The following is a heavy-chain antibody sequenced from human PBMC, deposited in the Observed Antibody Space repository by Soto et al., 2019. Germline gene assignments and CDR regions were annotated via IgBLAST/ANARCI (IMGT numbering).Heavy chain of an antibody. CDR2: FDPEDGET. D-gene: IGHD6-13*01. Sequence: ASVKVSCKVSGYTLTELSMHWVRQAPGKGLEWMGGFDPEDGETSYAQKFQGRVTMTEDTSTDTAYMELSSLRSEDTAVYYCATLFPGIAADGAYYYRMDVWGQGTTVTVSS. V-gene: IGHV1-24*01. CDR1: GYTLTELS. CDR3: ATLFPGIAADGAYYYRMDV. J-gene: IGHJ6*02.